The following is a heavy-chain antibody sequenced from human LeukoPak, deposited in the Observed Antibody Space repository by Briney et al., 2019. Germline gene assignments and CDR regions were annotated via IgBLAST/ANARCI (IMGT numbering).Heavy chain of an antibody. CDR2: ISTDGSQT. V-gene: IGHV3-74*01. J-gene: IGHJ4*02. CDR1: GFTSSSYS. Sequence: GGSLRLSCAASGFTSSSYSMHWVRQAPGKGLMWVSQISTDGSQTFYADSVKGRFTISRDNAKNTLFLQMDSLRPEDTAVYYCVRSLRSADFWGQGTLVTVSS. CDR3: VRSLRSADF.